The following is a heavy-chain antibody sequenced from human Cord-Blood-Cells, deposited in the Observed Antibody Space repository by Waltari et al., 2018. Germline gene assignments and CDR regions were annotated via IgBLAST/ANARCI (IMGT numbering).Heavy chain of an antibody. J-gene: IGHJ6*02. D-gene: IGHD2-15*01. CDR3: ARIRVVVEGATPVDQGMDV. CDR1: GFSLSSSGMC. Sequence: TQTLTLTCTFSGFSLSSSGMCVNWIRQPPGKAPEWLARIDWDDDKFYSASLRTRLTISKDTSKNQVVLTMTNMDPVDTATYYCARIRVVVEGATPVDQGMDVWGQGTSVTVSS. CDR2: IDWDDDK. V-gene: IGHV2-70*16.